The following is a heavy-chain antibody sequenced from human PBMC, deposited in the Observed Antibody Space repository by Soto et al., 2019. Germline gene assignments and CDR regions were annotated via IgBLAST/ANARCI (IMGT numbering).Heavy chain of an antibody. CDR3: AKAWIQIWRYYFDY. Sequence: EVPLLESGGGLVQPGGSLRLSCAASGFTLRSYAMSWVRQAPGKGLEWVSANSGSGGNTYYEDSVKGRFTISRDNSKNTLYLQMNSLRAEDTAVYYCAKAWIQIWRYYFDYWGQGTLVTVSS. J-gene: IGHJ4*02. CDR1: GFTLRSYA. CDR2: NSGSGGNT. V-gene: IGHV3-23*01. D-gene: IGHD5-18*01.